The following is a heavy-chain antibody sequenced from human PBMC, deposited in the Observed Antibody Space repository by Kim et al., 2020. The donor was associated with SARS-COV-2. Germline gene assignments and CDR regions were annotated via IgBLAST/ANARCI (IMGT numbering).Heavy chain of an antibody. J-gene: IGHJ3*02. CDR1: GGSFSGYY. Sequence: SETLSLTCAVYGGSFSGYYWSWIRQPPGKGLEWIGEINHSGSTNYNPSLKSRVTISVDTSKNQFSLKLSSVTAADTAVYYCASMVKDAFDIWGQGTMVTVSS. V-gene: IGHV4-34*01. CDR2: INHSGST. D-gene: IGHD5-18*01. CDR3: ASMVKDAFDI.